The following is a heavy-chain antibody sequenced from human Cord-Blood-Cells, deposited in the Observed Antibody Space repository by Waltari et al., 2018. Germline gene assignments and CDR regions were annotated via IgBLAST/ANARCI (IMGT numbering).Heavy chain of an antibody. J-gene: IGHJ4*02. V-gene: IGHV1-69*12. CDR2: IIPIFGTA. CDR3: ARKYYDSSGYYYPFDY. D-gene: IGHD3-22*01. CDR1: GGTFSSYA. Sequence: QVQLVQSGDEVKKPGSSVKVSCKASGGTFSSYAISWVRQAPGQGLELMGGIIPIFGTANYAQKFQGRGRITADESTSTAYMELSSLRSEDTAVYYCARKYYDSSGYYYPFDYWGQGTLVTVSS.